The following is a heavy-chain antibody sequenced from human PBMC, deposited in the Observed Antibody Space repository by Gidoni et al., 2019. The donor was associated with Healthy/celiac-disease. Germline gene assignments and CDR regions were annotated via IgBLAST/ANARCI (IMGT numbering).Heavy chain of an antibody. V-gene: IGHV3-48*01. CDR1: GFPFSSYR. D-gene: IGHD3-10*01. Sequence: EVQLVESGGGLVQPGGSLRLSGAASGFPFSSYRMNWVRQDPGKGLEWVSYISSSSSTIYYADSVKGRFTISRDNAKNSLYLQMNSLRAEDTAVYYCARDTVTMVRGVSYGMDVWGQGTTVTVSS. CDR2: ISSSSSTI. CDR3: ARDTVTMVRGVSYGMDV. J-gene: IGHJ6*02.